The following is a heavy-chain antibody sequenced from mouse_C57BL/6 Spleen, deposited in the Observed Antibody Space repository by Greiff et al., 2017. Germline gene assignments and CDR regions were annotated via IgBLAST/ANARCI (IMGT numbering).Heavy chain of an antibody. CDR2: IDPEDGDT. Sequence: EVKLMESGAELVRPGASVKLSCTASGFNIKDYYMHWVKQRPEQGLEWIGRIDPEDGDTEYAPKFQGKATMTADTSSNTAYLQLSSLTSEDTAVYYCTTSYYYGSSYEYFDYWGQGTTLTVSS. D-gene: IGHD1-1*01. CDR3: TTSYYYGSSYEYFDY. V-gene: IGHV14-1*01. J-gene: IGHJ2*01. CDR1: GFNIKDYY.